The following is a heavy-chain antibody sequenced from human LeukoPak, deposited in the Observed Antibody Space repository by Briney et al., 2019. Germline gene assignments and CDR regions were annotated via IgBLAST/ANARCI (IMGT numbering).Heavy chain of an antibody. D-gene: IGHD6-6*01. CDR1: GGSISSGTYY. CDR3: ARAGIAARRPLGY. Sequence: SQTLSLTCTVSGGSISSGTYYWTWIRQPAGKGLEWIGRIYTSGSTKYNPSLKSRVTISLDTSRNQFSLKLSSVTAADTAVYYCARAGIAARRPLGYWGQGTLVTVSS. J-gene: IGHJ4*02. V-gene: IGHV4-61*02. CDR2: IYTSGST.